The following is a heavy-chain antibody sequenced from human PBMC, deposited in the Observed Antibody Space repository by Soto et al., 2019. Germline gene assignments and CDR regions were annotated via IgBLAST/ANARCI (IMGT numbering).Heavy chain of an antibody. CDR3: AMLGGWSGGSSGMDV. CDR2: IRRKANSYTT. CDR1: GLIFSDYH. Sequence: EVQLVESGGGLVQPGGSLRLSCAASGLIFSDYHMDWVRQAPGQGLEWVGRIRRKANSYTTEYAASVKGRFTISRDDSKNSLYLQMNSLKSEDTAVYYGAMLGGWSGGSSGMDVWGQGTTVTVSS. V-gene: IGHV3-72*01. D-gene: IGHD6-19*01. J-gene: IGHJ6*02.